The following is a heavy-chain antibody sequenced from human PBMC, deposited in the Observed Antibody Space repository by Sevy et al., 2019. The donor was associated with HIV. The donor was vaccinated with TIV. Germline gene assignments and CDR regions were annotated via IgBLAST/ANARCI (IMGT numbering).Heavy chain of an antibody. CDR1: GFSLSSSRMS. D-gene: IGHD3-22*01. J-gene: IGHJ5*02. V-gene: IGHV2-70*11. CDR3: ARYYYDRSGYYYEKGEMGGFDP. CDR2: IDWDDAK. Sequence: SGPTLVNPTQTLTLTCTFSGFSLSSSRMSVSWIRQPPGKALEWLARIDWDDAKYYRTSLKTRLTISRDTSKKQVVLTMTNMDPVDTATYYCARYYYDRSGYYYEKGEMGGFDPWGQGSLVTVSS.